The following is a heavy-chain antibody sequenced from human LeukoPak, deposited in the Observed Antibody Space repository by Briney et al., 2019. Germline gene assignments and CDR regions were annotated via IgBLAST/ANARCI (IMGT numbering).Heavy chain of an antibody. Sequence: GGSLRLSCAASGFTFSSYSMNWVRQAPGKGLEWVSSISSSSSYIYYADSVKGRFTISRDNAKNSLYLQMNSLRAEDTAVYYCASSPLGGAPAYWGQGTLVTVSS. CDR3: ASSPLGGAPAY. CDR1: GFTFSSYS. CDR2: ISSSSSYI. V-gene: IGHV3-21*01. D-gene: IGHD3-16*01. J-gene: IGHJ4*02.